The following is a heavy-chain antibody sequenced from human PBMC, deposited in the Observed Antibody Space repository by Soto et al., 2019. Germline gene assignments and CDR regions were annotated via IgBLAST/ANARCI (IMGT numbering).Heavy chain of an antibody. CDR2: INSDGSST. D-gene: IGHD6-13*01. Sequence: PGGSLRLSCAASGFTFSSYWMHWVRQAPGKGLVWVSRINSDGSSTSYADSVKGRFTISRDNAKNTLYLQMNSLRAEDTAVHYCAREFAGDSSSRHLDYWGQGTLVTVSS. V-gene: IGHV3-74*01. J-gene: IGHJ4*02. CDR1: GFTFSSYW. CDR3: AREFAGDSSSRHLDY.